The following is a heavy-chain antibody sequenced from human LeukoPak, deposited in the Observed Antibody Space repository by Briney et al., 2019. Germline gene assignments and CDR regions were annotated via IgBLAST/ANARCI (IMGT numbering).Heavy chain of an antibody. CDR1: GGSISSYY. J-gene: IGHJ6*03. V-gene: IGHV4-4*07. D-gene: IGHD6-13*01. CDR2: IYTSGST. Sequence: SETLSLTCTVSGGSISSYYWSWIRQPAGKGLEWIGRIYTSGSTNYNPSLKSRVTMSVDTSKNQFSLKLSSVTAADTAVYYCARDHHRYSSSWYPYYYMDVWGKGTTVTVSS. CDR3: ARDHHRYSSSWYPYYYMDV.